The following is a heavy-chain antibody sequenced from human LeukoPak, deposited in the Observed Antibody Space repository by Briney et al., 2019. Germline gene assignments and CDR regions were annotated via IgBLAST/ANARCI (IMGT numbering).Heavy chain of an antibody. V-gene: IGHV4-38-2*02. Sequence: SETLSLTCTVSGYSISSGYYWGWIRQPPGKGLEWIGSIYHSGSTYYNPSLKSRVTISVDTSKNQFSLKLSSVTAADTAVYYCARGVRYFDWLLSGTYYFDYWGQGTLVTVSS. J-gene: IGHJ4*02. CDR3: ARGVRYFDWLLSGTYYFDY. CDR2: IYHSGST. D-gene: IGHD3-9*01. CDR1: GYSISSGYY.